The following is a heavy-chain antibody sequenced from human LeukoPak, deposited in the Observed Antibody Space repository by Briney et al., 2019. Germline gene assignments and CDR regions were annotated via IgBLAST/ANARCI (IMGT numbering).Heavy chain of an antibody. CDR2: ISYDGSNK. D-gene: IGHD3-3*01. V-gene: IGHV3-30*18. CDR1: GFTFSSYG. J-gene: IGHJ4*02. CDR3: AKVGTYYDFWSGYSYFDY. Sequence: PGGSLRLSCAASGFTFSSYGMHWVRQAPGKGLEWVAVISYDGSNKYYADSVKGRFTISRDNSKNTLHLQMNSLRAEDTAVYYCAKVGTYYDFWSGYSYFDYWGQGTLVTVSS.